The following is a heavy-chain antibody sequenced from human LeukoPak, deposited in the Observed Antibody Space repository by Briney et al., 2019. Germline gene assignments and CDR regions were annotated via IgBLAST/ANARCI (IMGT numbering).Heavy chain of an antibody. CDR1: GFTFSTFA. CDR3: AKDRLGGSYGGVLYA. D-gene: IGHD1-26*01. CDR2: IFPSGGEI. V-gene: IGHV3-23*01. J-gene: IGHJ3*01. Sequence: PGGSLRLSCAASGFTFSTFAMIWVRQPPGKGLEWVSSIFPSGGEIHYADSVKGRFTISRDNSKNTLYLQMNSLRAEDTAVYYCAKDRLGGSYGGVLYAWGQGTMVTVSS.